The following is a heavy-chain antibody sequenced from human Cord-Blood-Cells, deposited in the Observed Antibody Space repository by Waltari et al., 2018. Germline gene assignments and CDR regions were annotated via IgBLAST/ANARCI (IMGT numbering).Heavy chain of an antibody. Sequence: QVQLQQWGAGPLTPSQTLSLLCAVHGASFRGFYWSWSRRPPGTGVEWIGEINHSGSTNYNPSLKSRVTISVDTSKNQFSLKLSSVTAADTAVYYCARGYRITIFGVVIARYGMDVWGQGTTVTVSS. CDR1: GASFRGFY. CDR3: ARGYRITIFGVVIARYGMDV. D-gene: IGHD3-3*01. V-gene: IGHV4-34*01. J-gene: IGHJ6*02. CDR2: INHSGST.